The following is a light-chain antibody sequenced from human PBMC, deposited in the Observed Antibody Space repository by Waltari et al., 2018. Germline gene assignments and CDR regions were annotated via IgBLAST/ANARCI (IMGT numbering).Light chain of an antibody. CDR1: QDIGNY. J-gene: IGKJ5*01. CDR2: AVS. Sequence: DIQMTQSPSAMSASVGDRVAITCRASQDIGNYLAWFQQKPGTVPKRLIYAVSSLESGVQDRFSGSDSGTEFTLTINRLQPEDLATYFCLQHYTYPPTFG. V-gene: IGKV1-17*03. CDR3: LQHYTYPPT.